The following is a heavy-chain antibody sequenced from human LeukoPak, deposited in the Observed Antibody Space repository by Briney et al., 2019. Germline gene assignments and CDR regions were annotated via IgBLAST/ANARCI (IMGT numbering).Heavy chain of an antibody. CDR1: GYTFTGYY. CDR2: INPNSGGT. Sequence: ASVKVSCKASGYTFTGYYMHWVRQAPGQGLEWMGWINPNSGGTNYAQKFQGRVTMTRDTSISTAYMELSRLRSDDTAVYNCASGLYCSGGSCYDNWFDPWGQGTLVTVSS. V-gene: IGHV1-2*02. D-gene: IGHD2-15*01. CDR3: ASGLYCSGGSCYDNWFDP. J-gene: IGHJ5*02.